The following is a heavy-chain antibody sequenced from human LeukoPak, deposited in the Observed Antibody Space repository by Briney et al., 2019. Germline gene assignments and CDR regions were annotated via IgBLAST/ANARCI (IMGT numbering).Heavy chain of an antibody. V-gene: IGHV4-4*02. D-gene: IGHD2-21*02. J-gene: IGHJ4*02. Sequence: SETLSLTCAVSGGSIGKIDWWSWVRPPPGKALQWVGGIFHTGTANYNPSLKSRLTISVDTSKNQFSLRLNSVTAADTAVYYCAKVFCGGDCHVDFWGRGTLVTVSS. CDR3: AKVFCGGDCHVDF. CDR1: GGSIGKIDW. CDR2: IFHTGTA.